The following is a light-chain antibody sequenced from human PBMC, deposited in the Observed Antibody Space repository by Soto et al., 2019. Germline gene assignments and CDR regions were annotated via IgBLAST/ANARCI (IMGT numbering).Light chain of an antibody. CDR3: SSYTTSSTRV. CDR2: EVS. V-gene: IGLV2-14*01. Sequence: QSALTQPASVSGSPVQSIAISCTGSSSDVGFYNYVSWYQQHPGEVPKLIIFEVSNRPSGVSNRFSGSKSGNTASLTISGLQAEDEAAYYCSSYTTSSTRVFGTGTQLTVL. J-gene: IGLJ1*01. CDR1: SSDVGFYNY.